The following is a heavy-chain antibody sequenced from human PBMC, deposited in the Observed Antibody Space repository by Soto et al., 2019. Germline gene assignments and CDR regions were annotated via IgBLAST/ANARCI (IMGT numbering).Heavy chain of an antibody. CDR1: GGSVSSSSYY. J-gene: IGHJ4*02. CDR3: GRREGLATISYYFDY. V-gene: IGHV4-39*01. CDR2: VYYSGST. D-gene: IGHD3-9*01. Sequence: QLQLQESGPGLVKPSETLSLTCTVSGGSVSSSSYYWGWVRQPPGKGLEWIGSVYYSGSTYYNPSLESRVTISVDKSKNQCSLKLMSLSAADTAVYYCGRREGLATISYYFDYWGQGALVTVSS.